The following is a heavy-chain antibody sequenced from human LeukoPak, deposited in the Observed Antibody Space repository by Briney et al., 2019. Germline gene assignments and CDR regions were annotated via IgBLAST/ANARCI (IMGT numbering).Heavy chain of an antibody. Sequence: SETLSLTCTVSGGSISSGGYYWSWIRQPPGKGLEWIGYIYHSGSTYYNPSLKSRVTISVDRSKNQFSLKLSSVTAADTAVYYCARVPVEGYFDYWGQGTLVTVS. D-gene: IGHD5-24*01. J-gene: IGHJ4*02. CDR3: ARVPVEGYFDY. CDR1: GGSISSGGYY. V-gene: IGHV4-30-2*01. CDR2: IYHSGST.